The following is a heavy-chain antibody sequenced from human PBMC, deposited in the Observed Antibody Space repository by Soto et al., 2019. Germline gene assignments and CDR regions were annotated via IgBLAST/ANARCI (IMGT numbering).Heavy chain of an antibody. D-gene: IGHD6-6*01. J-gene: IGHJ4*02. V-gene: IGHV4-34*01. CDR2: INHSGST. Sequence: PSETLSLTCAVYGGSFSCYYWSWIRQPPGKGLEWIGEINHSGSTNYNPSLKSRVTISVDTSKNQFSLKLSSVTAADTAVYYCAKVGLDSSSPPYYFDYWGQGTLVTVSS. CDR1: GGSFSCYY. CDR3: AKVGLDSSSPPYYFDY.